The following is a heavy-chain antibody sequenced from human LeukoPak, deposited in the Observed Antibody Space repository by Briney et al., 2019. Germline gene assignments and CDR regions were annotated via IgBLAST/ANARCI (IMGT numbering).Heavy chain of an antibody. CDR1: GFTFSSYA. CDR2: ISGSGGST. V-gene: IGHV3-23*01. Sequence: GGSLRLSCAASGFTFSSYAMSWVRQAPGKGLEWVSAISGSGGSTYYADSVKGRFTISRDNSKNTLYLQMSSLRAEDTAVYYCAKTFGVVITGFDYWGQGTLVAVSS. J-gene: IGHJ4*02. CDR3: AKTFGVVITGFDY. D-gene: IGHD3-3*01.